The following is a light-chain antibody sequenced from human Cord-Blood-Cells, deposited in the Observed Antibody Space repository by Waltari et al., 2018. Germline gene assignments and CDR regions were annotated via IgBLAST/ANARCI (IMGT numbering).Light chain of an antibody. CDR1: SSDVGSYNL. J-gene: IGLJ3*02. Sequence: PGQSITISCTGTSSDVGSYNLVSWYQQHPGKAPKLMIYEGSKRPSGVSNRFSGSKSGNTASLTISGLQAEDEADYYCCSYAGSSTFVFGGGTKLTVL. V-gene: IGLV2-23*01. CDR2: EGS. CDR3: CSYAGSSTFV.